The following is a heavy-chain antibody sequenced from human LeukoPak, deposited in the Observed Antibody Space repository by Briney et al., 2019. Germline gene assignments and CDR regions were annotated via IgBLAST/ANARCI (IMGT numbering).Heavy chain of an antibody. CDR2: IIPIFGTA. J-gene: IGHJ5*02. CDR3: ARGDYGDYSWFDP. Sequence: SVKVSCKASGYTFTGYYMHWVRQAPGQGLEWMGGIIPIFGTANYAQKFQGRVTITADKSTSTAYMELSSLRSEDTAVYYCARGDYGDYSWFDPWGQGTLVTVSS. V-gene: IGHV1-69*06. D-gene: IGHD4-17*01. CDR1: GYTFTGYY.